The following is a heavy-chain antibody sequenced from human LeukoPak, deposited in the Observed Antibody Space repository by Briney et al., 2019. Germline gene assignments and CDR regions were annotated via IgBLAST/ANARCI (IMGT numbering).Heavy chain of an antibody. CDR1: GYTFTGYY. D-gene: IGHD7-27*01. J-gene: IGHJ4*02. V-gene: IGHV1-2*06. CDR2: INPNSGGT. CDR3: ARVTYTLTGDGLSPTYYFDY. Sequence: ASVKVSCKASGYTFTGYYMHWVRQAPGQGLEWMGRINPNSGGTNYAQKFQGRVTMTRDTSISTAYMALSRLRSDDTAVYYCARVTYTLTGDGLSPTYYFDYWGQGTLVTVSS.